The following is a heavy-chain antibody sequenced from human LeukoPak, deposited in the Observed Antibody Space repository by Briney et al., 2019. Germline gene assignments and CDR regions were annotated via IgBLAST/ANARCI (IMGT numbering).Heavy chain of an antibody. Sequence: QPGGSLRLSCAASGFTFSSYGMHWVRQAPGKGLEWVAVISYDGSNKYYADSVKGRFTISRDNSKNTLYLQMNSLRAEDTAVYYCARDKVVGATLFDYWGQGTLVTVSS. CDR1: GFTFSSYG. CDR2: ISYDGSNK. V-gene: IGHV3-30*03. D-gene: IGHD1-26*01. CDR3: ARDKVVGATLFDY. J-gene: IGHJ4*02.